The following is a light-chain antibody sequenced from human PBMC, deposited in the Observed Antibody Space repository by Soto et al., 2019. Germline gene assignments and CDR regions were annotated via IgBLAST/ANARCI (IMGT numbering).Light chain of an antibody. Sequence: EVVMTQSAGTLSLSPGESATLSCRASQSVSSSYLAWYQQKPGQAPRLLIYGASSRATGIPDRFSGSGSGTDFTLTISRLEPEDVAVYYCQQYGSSLYTFGQGTKLEIK. J-gene: IGKJ2*01. CDR3: QQYGSSLYT. CDR2: GAS. V-gene: IGKV3-20*01. CDR1: QSVSSSY.